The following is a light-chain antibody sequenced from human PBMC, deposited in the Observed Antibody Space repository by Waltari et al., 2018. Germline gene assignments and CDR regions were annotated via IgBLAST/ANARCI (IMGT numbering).Light chain of an antibody. J-gene: IGLJ3*02. V-gene: IGLV6-57*03. CDR3: QSFDSTNPWV. Sequence: NFMLTQPHSVSESTGKTITISCTRSSGSIGSGYVQWYQQRPGSAPTTMIYEDKKRTSGVPDRFSGSIDSSANSASLTISGLKTEDDADYYCQSFDSTNPWVFGGVTKLTVL. CDR2: EDK. CDR1: SGSIGSGY.